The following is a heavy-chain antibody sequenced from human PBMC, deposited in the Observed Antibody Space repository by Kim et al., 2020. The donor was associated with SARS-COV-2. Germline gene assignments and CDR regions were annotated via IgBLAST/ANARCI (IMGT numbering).Heavy chain of an antibody. CDR3: ARTSYSSGWYYYGMDV. CDR1: GGSISSYY. D-gene: IGHD6-19*01. J-gene: IGHJ6*02. Sequence: SETLSLTCTVSGGSISSYYWSWIRQPPGKGLEWIGYIYYSGSTNYNPSLKSRVTISVDTSKNQFSLKLSSVTAADTAAYYCARTSYSSGWYYYGMDVWG. CDR2: IYYSGST. V-gene: IGHV4-59*01.